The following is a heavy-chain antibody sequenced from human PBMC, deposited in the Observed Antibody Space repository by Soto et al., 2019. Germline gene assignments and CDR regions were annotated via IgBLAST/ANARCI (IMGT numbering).Heavy chain of an antibody. CDR3: ARGGAARPFDYYYYSGMDV. D-gene: IGHD6-6*01. CDR2: TYYRSKLYN. V-gene: IGHV6-1*01. CDR1: GGRVCSYSCS. Sequence: SPTLSRTCASSGGRVCSYSCSSNCFSKSPSRGLEWLGRTYYRSKLYNDYAVSVKSRITINPDTSKNQFSLQLNSVTPEDTAVYYCARGGAARPFDYYYYSGMDVWGQGTTVTVSS. J-gene: IGHJ6*02.